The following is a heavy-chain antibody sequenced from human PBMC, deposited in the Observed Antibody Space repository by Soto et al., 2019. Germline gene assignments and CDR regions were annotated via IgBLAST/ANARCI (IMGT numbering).Heavy chain of an antibody. CDR1: GGSISRYY. V-gene: IGHV4-59*01. CDR3: ARDLWGYCGTDCYPLDV. Sequence: SETLSLTCTVPGGSISRYYWSWIWQPPRKGLEWIGYLYNAGSTIYNPSLKSRVTISVDMSQNQFSLNLNYVTAADTAVYYCARDLWGYCGTDCYPLDVWGQGTTVTVS. J-gene: IGHJ6*02. D-gene: IGHD2-21*02. CDR2: LYNAGST.